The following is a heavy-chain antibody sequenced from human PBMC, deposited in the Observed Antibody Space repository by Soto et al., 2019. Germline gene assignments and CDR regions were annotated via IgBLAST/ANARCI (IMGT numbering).Heavy chain of an antibody. CDR3: ARDGGDCGHRLDYSYDLGMDV. CDR1: GYAFSSYA. V-gene: IGHV1-3*05. Sequence: QVQLVQSGAEEKKPGASVKVSCKASGYAFSSYAMHWVRQAPGQRLEWMGWINIGRGNTEYSQNFQDRITITRDTSASPGYMELSGLRYDDTAVYYCARDGGDCGHRLDYSYDLGMDVWGQGTAVTVSS. J-gene: IGHJ6*02. D-gene: IGHD2-21*02. CDR2: INIGRGNT.